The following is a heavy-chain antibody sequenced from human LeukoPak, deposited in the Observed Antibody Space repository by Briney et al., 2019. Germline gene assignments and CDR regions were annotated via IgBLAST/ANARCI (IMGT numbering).Heavy chain of an antibody. V-gene: IGHV3-43*02. J-gene: IGHJ4*02. Sequence: GGSLRLSCAASGFTFDDYAMHWVRQVPGKGLEWVSLISGDGGSTYYADSVKGRFTISRDNSKNSLYLQMNSLRTEDTALYYCAKAFNYYDSSGSIDYWGQGTLVTVSS. D-gene: IGHD3-22*01. CDR1: GFTFDDYA. CDR2: ISGDGGST. CDR3: AKAFNYYDSSGSIDY.